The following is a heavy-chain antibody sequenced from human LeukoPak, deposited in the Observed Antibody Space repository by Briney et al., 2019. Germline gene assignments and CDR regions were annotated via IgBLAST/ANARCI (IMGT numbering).Heavy chain of an antibody. CDR1: GGSISSYY. J-gene: IGHJ4*02. CDR3: ARVGADDDY. Sequence: PSETLSLTCTVSGGSISSYYWSWIRQPPGKGLEWIGYIYYSGSTNYNPSLKSRVTISVDTSKNQLSLKLSSVTAADTAVYYCARVGADDDYWGQGTLVTVSS. CDR2: IYYSGST. D-gene: IGHD3-3*01. V-gene: IGHV4-59*01.